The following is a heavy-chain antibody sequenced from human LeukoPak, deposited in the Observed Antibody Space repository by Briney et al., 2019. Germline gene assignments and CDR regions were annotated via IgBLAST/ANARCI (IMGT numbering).Heavy chain of an antibody. CDR3: ARAGPRRDGYKSNWFDP. V-gene: IGHV4-31*03. CDR2: IYYSGST. D-gene: IGHD5-24*01. CDR1: GGSISSGGYY. J-gene: IGHJ5*02. Sequence: PSETLSLTCTVSGGSISSGGYYWSWIRQHPGKGLEWIGYIYYSGSTYYNPSLKSRVTISVDTSKNQFSLKLSSVTAADTAVYYCARAGPRRDGYKSNWFDPWGQGTLVTVSS.